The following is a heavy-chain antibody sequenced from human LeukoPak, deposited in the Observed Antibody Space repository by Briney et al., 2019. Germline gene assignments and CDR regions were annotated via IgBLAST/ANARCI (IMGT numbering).Heavy chain of an antibody. J-gene: IGHJ4*02. CDR1: GFTFSNYA. CDR2: ISDDGSRQ. D-gene: IGHD3-10*01. V-gene: IGHV3-30-3*01. CDR3: VKDRTGTYTLDY. Sequence: GRSLRLSCAATGFTFSNYAIHWGRQAPGKGLEWVAFISDDGSRQHYANSVKGRFTISRDNSKNTLNLQMNSLRAEDTAVYYCVKDRTGTYTLDYWGQGTLVTVSS.